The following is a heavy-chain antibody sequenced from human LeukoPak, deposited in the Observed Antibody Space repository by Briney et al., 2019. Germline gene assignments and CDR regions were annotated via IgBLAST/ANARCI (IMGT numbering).Heavy chain of an antibody. D-gene: IGHD6-13*01. CDR3: ARDGAAVGDDFDY. CDR2: IQKDGSTK. J-gene: IGHJ4*02. Sequence: PGGSLRLSCAASGLTFRSYWMSWVRPAPGKGLEWVASIQKDGSTKYYVDSVKGRFTISRDNAKNSLFLQVNSQRAEDTAVYYCARDGAAVGDDFDYWGQGTLVTVSS. CDR1: GLTFRSYW. V-gene: IGHV3-7*01.